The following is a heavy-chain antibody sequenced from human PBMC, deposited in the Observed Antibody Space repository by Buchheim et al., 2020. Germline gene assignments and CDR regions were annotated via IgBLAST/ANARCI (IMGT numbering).Heavy chain of an antibody. D-gene: IGHD3-10*01. CDR3: ARFDRYYGMDV. Sequence: QVQLVQSGAEVKKPGASVKVPCKASGDTFTSYGVSWVRKAPGQGLEGMGWISAYNGDTNSAQQFQGRVTMTQDTSPSTAYMELRGLRSDDTAVYYCARFDRYYGMDVWGQGTT. J-gene: IGHJ6*02. CDR1: GDTFTSYG. CDR2: ISAYNGDT. V-gene: IGHV1-18*04.